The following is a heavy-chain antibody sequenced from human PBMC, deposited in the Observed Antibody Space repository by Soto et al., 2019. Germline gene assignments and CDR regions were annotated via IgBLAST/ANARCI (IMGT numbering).Heavy chain of an antibody. CDR3: AREGVAPYYYYGMDV. D-gene: IGHD5-12*01. Sequence: QVQLVQSGAEVKKPGASVKVSCKASGYTFTRSGISWVRQAPGQGLEWMGWISTYNGDTNYAQKFQGRVTXTXXXSXSTAYMELRSLRSDDTAVYYCAREGVAPYYYYGMDVWGQGTTVTVSS. V-gene: IGHV1-18*01. J-gene: IGHJ6*02. CDR2: ISTYNGDT. CDR1: GYTFTRSG.